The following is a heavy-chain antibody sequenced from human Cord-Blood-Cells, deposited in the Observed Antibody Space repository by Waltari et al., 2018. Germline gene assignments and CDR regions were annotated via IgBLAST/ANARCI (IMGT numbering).Heavy chain of an antibody. J-gene: IGHJ4*02. V-gene: IGHV3-53*01. D-gene: IGHD6-13*01. Sequence: EVQLVESGGGLIQPGGPLRLSCAPLGFTARSNYMIWASQAPGKGLEWVSVIYSGGSTYYADSVKGRFTISRDNSKNTLYLQMNSLRAEDTAVYYCARDIAAADPVDDYWGQGTLVTVSS. CDR1: GFTARSNY. CDR3: ARDIAAADPVDDY. CDR2: IYSGGST.